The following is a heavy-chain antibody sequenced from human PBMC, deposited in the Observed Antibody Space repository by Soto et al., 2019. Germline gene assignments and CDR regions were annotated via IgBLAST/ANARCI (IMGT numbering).Heavy chain of an antibody. CDR2: IYYSGST. V-gene: IGHV4-30-4*01. Sequence: PSVSMSLTWTVSRGSISRSDYYWSWIRQPPGKGLEWSGYIYYSGSTYYNPSLKSRVTISVDRSKDQFSLKLSSVTAADTAVYYCARSPYDFWSGNWFDPWGQGTLVTVSS. CDR1: RGSISRSDYY. D-gene: IGHD3-3*01. CDR3: ARSPYDFWSGNWFDP. J-gene: IGHJ5*02.